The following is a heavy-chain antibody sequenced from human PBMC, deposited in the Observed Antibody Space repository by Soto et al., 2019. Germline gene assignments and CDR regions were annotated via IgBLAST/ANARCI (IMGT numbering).Heavy chain of an antibody. D-gene: IGHD3-22*01. V-gene: IGHV3-15*07. Sequence: EVQLEESGGGLIKPGESLTLSCAASDFILSDAWMKWVRQAPGKGLEWVGRIKSKAHGGTTDYAAPLKGRXTILXDDSXXXXXXXXXXXXXXXXXMXYCASXRDSXGXRRYDYWGQGXXVTV. CDR3: ASXRDSXGXRRYDY. J-gene: IGHJ4*02. CDR1: DFILSDAW. CDR2: IKSKAHGGTT.